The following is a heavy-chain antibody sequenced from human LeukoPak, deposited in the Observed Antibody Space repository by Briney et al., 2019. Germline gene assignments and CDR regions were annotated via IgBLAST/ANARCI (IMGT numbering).Heavy chain of an antibody. J-gene: IGHJ5*02. V-gene: IGHV1-2*02. CDR2: INPNSGGT. D-gene: IGHD5-12*01. Sequence: GASVNVSCKASGYTFTGYYMHWVRQAPGQGLEWMGWINPNSGGTNYAQKFQGRVTMTRDTSISTAYMELSRLRSDDTAVYYCARDWSGYSGYERYNWFDPWGQGTLATVSS. CDR3: ARDWSGYSGYERYNWFDP. CDR1: GYTFTGYY.